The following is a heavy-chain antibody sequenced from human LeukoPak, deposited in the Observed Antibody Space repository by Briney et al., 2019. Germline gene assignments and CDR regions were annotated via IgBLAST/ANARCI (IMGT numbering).Heavy chain of an antibody. CDR3: ASVEAAGVNFDY. D-gene: IGHD6-13*01. CDR1: GGSFSGYY. CDR2: INHSGST. Sequence: PSETLSLTCAVYGGSFSGYYWSWIRQPPGKGLEWIGEINHSGSTNYNPSLKSRVTTSVDTSKNQYSLKLSSVTAADTAVYYCASVEAAGVNFDYWGQGTLVTVSS. J-gene: IGHJ4*02. V-gene: IGHV4-34*01.